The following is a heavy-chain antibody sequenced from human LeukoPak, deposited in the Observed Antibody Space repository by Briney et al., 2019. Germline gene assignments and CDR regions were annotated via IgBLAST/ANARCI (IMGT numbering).Heavy chain of an antibody. CDR2: IKQDGSEK. Sequence: GGSLRLSRAASGFTFSSYWMSWVRQAPGKGLEWVANIKQDGSEKYYVDSVKGRFTISRDNAKNSLYLQMNSLRAEDTAVYYCARDSSSWYRGNWFDPWGQGTLVTVSS. J-gene: IGHJ5*02. CDR3: ARDSSSWYRGNWFDP. D-gene: IGHD6-13*01. CDR1: GFTFSSYW. V-gene: IGHV3-7*01.